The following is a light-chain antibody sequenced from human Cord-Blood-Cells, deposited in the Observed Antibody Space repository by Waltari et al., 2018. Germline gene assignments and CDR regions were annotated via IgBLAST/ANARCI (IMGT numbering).Light chain of an antibody. J-gene: IGLJ2*01. CDR2: ENN. CDR1: SSNTGNNF. V-gene: IGLV1-51*02. Sequence: QSVLTQPPSVSAAPAQQVTISCSGRSSNTGNNFVFWYQQLPGTAPKLLIHENNKRPSGIPDRFSGSKSGTSATLGITGLQTGDEADYYCGTWDSSLSAGVFGGGTKLTVL. CDR3: GTWDSSLSAGV.